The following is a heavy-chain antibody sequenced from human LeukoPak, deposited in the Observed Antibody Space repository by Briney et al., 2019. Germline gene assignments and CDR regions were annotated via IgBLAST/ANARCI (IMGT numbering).Heavy chain of an antibody. CDR1: GYTLTKLS. Sequence: GASVKVSCKVSGYTLTKLSMHWVRQAPGKGLEWMGGFDPEDGETIYAQKFQGRVTMTEDTSTDTAYMELSSLRSEDTAVYYCATGASSGYMPTFDYWGQGTLVTVSS. V-gene: IGHV1-24*01. J-gene: IGHJ4*02. CDR3: ATGASSGYMPTFDY. D-gene: IGHD3-22*01. CDR2: FDPEDGET.